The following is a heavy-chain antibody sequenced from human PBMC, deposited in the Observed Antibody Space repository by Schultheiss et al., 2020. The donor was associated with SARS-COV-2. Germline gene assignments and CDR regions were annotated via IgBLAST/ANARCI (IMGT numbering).Heavy chain of an antibody. CDR2: ITNSGDRT. CDR3: AKERANFDSSGYPRDFDY. J-gene: IGHJ4*02. D-gene: IGHD3-22*01. V-gene: IGHV3-23*01. CDR1: GFSFSEYA. Sequence: GGSLRLSCAAFGFSFSEYAMSWVRQAPGKGLEWVSAITNSGDRTYYADSVKGRFTISRDNSGNTVFLQLDSLRAQDTAVYYCAKERANFDSSGYPRDFDYWGQGTLVTVSS.